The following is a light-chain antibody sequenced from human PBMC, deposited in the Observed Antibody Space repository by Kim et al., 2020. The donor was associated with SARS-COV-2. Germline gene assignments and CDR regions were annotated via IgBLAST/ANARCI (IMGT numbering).Light chain of an antibody. V-gene: IGKV1-5*03. CDR1: QSISSW. CDR2: KAS. CDR3: QQYNSFWT. J-gene: IGKJ1*01. Sequence: SASVGDRVTITCRASQSISSWLAWYQQKPGKAPKVLIYKASTLESGVPSRFGGSGSGTEFTLTITSLQPDDFATYYCQQYNSFWTFGQGTKVDIK.